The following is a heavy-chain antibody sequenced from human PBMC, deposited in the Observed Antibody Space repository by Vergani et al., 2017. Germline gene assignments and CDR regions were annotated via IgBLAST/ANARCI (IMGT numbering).Heavy chain of an antibody. V-gene: IGHV3-33*01. CDR3: ARDLYSRGKTAATPYYYYYYMDV. Sequence: QVQLVESGGGVVQPGRSLRLSCAASGFTFSSYGMHWVRQAPGKGLEWVAVIWYDGSNKYYADSVKGRFTISRDNSKNTLYLQMNSLRAEDTAVYYCARDLYSRGKTAATPYYYYYYMDVWGKGTTVTVSS. D-gene: IGHD2-2*01. CDR1: GFTFSSYG. J-gene: IGHJ6*03. CDR2: IWYDGSNK.